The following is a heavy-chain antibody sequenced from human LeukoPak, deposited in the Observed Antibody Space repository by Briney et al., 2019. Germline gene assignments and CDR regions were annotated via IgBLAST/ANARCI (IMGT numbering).Heavy chain of an antibody. CDR3: ASPQLPHN. Sequence: SETLSLTCAVSGYSISSGYYWGWIRQPPGKGLEWIGSIYHSGSTYYNPSLKSRVTISVDTSKNQFSLKLSSVTAADTAVYYCASPQLPHNWGQGTLVTVSS. V-gene: IGHV4-38-2*01. CDR1: GYSISSGYY. CDR2: IYHSGST. J-gene: IGHJ4*02. D-gene: IGHD2-2*01.